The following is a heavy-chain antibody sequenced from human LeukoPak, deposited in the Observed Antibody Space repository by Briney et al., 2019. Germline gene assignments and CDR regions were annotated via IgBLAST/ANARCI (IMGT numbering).Heavy chain of an antibody. J-gene: IGHJ4*02. CDR2: INPDSGHA. D-gene: IGHD1-26*01. V-gene: IGHV1-18*01. CDR1: GYTSDFMKYG. Sequence: GAAVKVSCKTSGYTSDFMKYGVAWVRQAPGQGLEWMGWINPDSGHANYAQKFQGRVTMTTHTSTTTAYMELRSLRSEDTAVYYCARGPVNSGLRTGFDYWGQGTLVTVSS. CDR3: ARGPVNSGLRTGFDY.